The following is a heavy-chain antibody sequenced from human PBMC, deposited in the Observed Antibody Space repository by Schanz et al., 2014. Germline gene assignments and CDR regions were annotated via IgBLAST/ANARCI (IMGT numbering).Heavy chain of an antibody. CDR1: GFTVSSNY. CDR3: ARAEGRDGYNLAFDV. CDR2: VYMSAAST. D-gene: IGHD5-12*01. J-gene: IGHJ3*01. V-gene: IGHV3-53*01. Sequence: VQLVESGGSVVQPGRSLRLSCAVSGFTVSSNYMSWVRQAPGKGLEWVSTVYMSAASTRYADSVKGRFIISRDSSKNTLLLQMNSLRPEDTALYFCARAEGRDGYNLAFDVWGQGTLVTVSS.